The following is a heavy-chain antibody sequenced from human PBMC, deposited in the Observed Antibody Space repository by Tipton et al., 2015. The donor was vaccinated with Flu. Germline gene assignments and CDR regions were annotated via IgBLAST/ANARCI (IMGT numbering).Heavy chain of an antibody. D-gene: IGHD3-3*01. V-gene: IGHV4-34*01. CDR1: GGSFSGYY. Sequence: TLSLTCAVYGGSFSGYYWSWIRQPPGKGLEWIGEINHSGSTNYNPSLKSRVTISVDTSKNQFSLKLSSVTAADTAVYYCARRSRYYDFWSGSYYFDYWGQGTLVTVSS. J-gene: IGHJ4*02. CDR3: ARRSRYYDFWSGSYYFDY. CDR2: INHSGST.